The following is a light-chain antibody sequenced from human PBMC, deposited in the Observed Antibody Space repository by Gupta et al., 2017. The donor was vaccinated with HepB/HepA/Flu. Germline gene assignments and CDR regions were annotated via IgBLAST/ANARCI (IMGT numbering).Light chain of an antibody. CDR1: QSIGTK. J-gene: IGKJ4*01. CDR3: QQDNQLVT. Sequence: EIVMTQSPATLSVSPGERATLSCRTSQSIGTKLAWYQQRPGQVPRLLIYEASTRATEVPNRFAGSGSGTEFTLTISYLRSGDFAIYSWQQDNQLVTFGEGTKVEIK. CDR2: EAS. V-gene: IGKV3-15*01.